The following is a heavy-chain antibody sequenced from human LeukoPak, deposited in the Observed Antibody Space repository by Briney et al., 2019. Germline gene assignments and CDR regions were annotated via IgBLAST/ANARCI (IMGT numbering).Heavy chain of an antibody. CDR3: ARRNIAAAGTTYWYFDL. D-gene: IGHD6-13*01. J-gene: IGHJ2*01. V-gene: IGHV4-59*12. CDR2: IYYSGST. Sequence: SETLSLTCTVSGGSISRYYWSWIRQPPGKGLEWIGYIYYSGSTNYNPSLKSRVTISVDTSKNQFSLKLSPVTAADTAVYYCARRNIAAAGTTYWYFDLWGRGTLVTVSS. CDR1: GGSISRYY.